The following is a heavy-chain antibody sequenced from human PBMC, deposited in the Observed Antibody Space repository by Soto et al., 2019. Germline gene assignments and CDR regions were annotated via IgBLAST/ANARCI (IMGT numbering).Heavy chain of an antibody. CDR3: ESEGGFNLQDDYYYYGLDV. J-gene: IGHJ6*02. Sequence: QVHLVESGGGVVQPGRSLRLSCAATGFAFRTYGRHWVRRAPGKGLEWLAVISYDGFNKNNADSVQGRFTISRDNSKSNLSLQMDSLRVEDTAVYYCESEGGFNLQDDYYYYGLDVWGQGTPVTVSS. V-gene: IGHV3-30*19. CDR2: ISYDGFNK. CDR1: GFAFRTYG. D-gene: IGHD3-10*01.